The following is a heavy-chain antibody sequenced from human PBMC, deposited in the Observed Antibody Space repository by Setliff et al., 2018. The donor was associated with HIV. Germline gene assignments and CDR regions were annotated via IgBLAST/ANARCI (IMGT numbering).Heavy chain of an antibody. Sequence: ASVKVSCKASGYTFTSYDINWVRQAPGRGLEWMGWMNPNSGSTGYAQRFQGRVTISRDTSISTTYMELRSLTSEDTAVYYCTRGGFFGVADRRALANWGQGTLVTVSS. D-gene: IGHD3-3*01. CDR1: GYTFTSYD. J-gene: IGHJ4*02. CDR3: TRGGFFGVADRRALAN. CDR2: MNPNSGST. V-gene: IGHV1-8*01.